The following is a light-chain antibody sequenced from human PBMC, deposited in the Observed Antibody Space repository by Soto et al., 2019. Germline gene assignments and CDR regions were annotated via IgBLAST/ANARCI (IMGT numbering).Light chain of an antibody. CDR3: QQFCNSLFS. V-gene: IGKV3-20*01. CDR1: QTVSSNY. Sequence: EIVLTQSPGTLSLSPGERATLSCRASQTVSSNYLAWYQQKPGQPPRLLIYGASSRATGIPDRFSGSGSGTDFTLTISRLEPEDFAVYYCQQFCNSLFSFGPGIKVDIK. J-gene: IGKJ3*01. CDR2: GAS.